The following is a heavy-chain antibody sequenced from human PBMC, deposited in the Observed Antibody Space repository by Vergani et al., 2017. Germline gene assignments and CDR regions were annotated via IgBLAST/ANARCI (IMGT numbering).Heavy chain of an antibody. V-gene: IGHV3-73*02. D-gene: IGHD1-14*01. CDR1: GFTFSGSA. CDR2: IRSRANNYAT. Sequence: EVQLVESGGSLVQPGGSLKLSCAASGFTFSGSAIHWVRQASGKGLEWVGRIRSRANNYATLYAASVKGRFTISRDDSKNTGYLQMNSLKTEDTALYYCARPSAGTDTGYYYYYMDFWGKGTTVTVSS. J-gene: IGHJ6*03. CDR3: ARPSAGTDTGYYYYYMDF.